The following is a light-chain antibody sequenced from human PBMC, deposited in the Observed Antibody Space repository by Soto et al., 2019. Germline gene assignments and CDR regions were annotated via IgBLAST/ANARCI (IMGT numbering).Light chain of an antibody. CDR3: AAWDDSLNGHVV. V-gene: IGLV2-14*01. CDR2: EVR. CDR1: SSDVGGYDY. J-gene: IGLJ2*01. Sequence: QSALTQPASVSGSPGQSITISCTGTSSDVGGYDYVSWYQQHPGKAPKLMIYEVRNRPSGVSNRFSGSKSGNTASLTISGLQAEDEADYYCAAWDDSLNGHVVFGGGTKVTVL.